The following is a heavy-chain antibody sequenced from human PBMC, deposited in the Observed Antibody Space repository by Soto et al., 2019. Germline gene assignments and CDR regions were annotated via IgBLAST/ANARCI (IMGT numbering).Heavy chain of an antibody. V-gene: IGHV1-18*01. CDR1: GYTFTSYG. Sequence: GASVKVSCTASGYTFTSYGISWVRQAPGQGLEWMGWISAYNGNTNYAQKLQGRVTMTTDTSTSTAYMELRSLRSDDTAVYYCARWWYDYYDSSGYFDYWGQGTLVTVSS. CDR3: ARWWYDYYDSSGYFDY. J-gene: IGHJ4*02. CDR2: ISAYNGNT. D-gene: IGHD3-22*01.